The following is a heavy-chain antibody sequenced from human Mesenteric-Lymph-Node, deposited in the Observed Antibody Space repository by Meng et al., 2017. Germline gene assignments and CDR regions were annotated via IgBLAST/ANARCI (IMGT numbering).Heavy chain of an antibody. V-gene: IGHV4-38-2*02. J-gene: IGHJ6*02. D-gene: IGHD2-15*01. CDR3: ARGLIRAVAATPHYYYYGMDV. Sequence: GSLRLSCTVSGYSISSGYYWGWIRQPPGKGLEWIGSIYHSGSTYYNPSLKSRVTISVDTSKNQFSLKLSSVTAADTAVYYCARGLIRAVAATPHYYYYGMDVWGQGTTVTVSS. CDR2: IYHSGST. CDR1: GYSISSGYY.